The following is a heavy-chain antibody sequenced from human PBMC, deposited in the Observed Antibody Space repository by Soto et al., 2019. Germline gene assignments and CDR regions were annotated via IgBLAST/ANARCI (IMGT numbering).Heavy chain of an antibody. V-gene: IGHV4-31*03. CDR3: ARGSGYCSSTSCYVYYYGMDV. CDR2: IYYSGST. CDR1: GGSISSGGYY. J-gene: IGHJ6*02. Sequence: PSETLSLTCTVSGGSISSGGYYWSWIRQHPGKGLEWIGYIYYSGSTYYNPSLKSRVTISVDTSKNQFSLKLSSVTAADTAVYYCARGSGYCSSTSCYVYYYGMDVWGQGTTVTVSS. D-gene: IGHD2-2*01.